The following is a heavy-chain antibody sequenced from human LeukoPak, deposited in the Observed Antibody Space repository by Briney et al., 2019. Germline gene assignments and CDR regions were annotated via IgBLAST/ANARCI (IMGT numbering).Heavy chain of an antibody. V-gene: IGHV3-15*01. J-gene: IGHJ4*02. CDR1: GFTFSSYA. Sequence: PGGSLRLSCAASGFTFSSYAMSWVRQAPGKGLEWVGRIKSKTDGGTTDYAAPVKDRFTISRDDSKNTLYLQMNSLKTEDTAVYYCTTDSGIAAAETIDYWGQGTLVTVSS. CDR2: IKSKTDGGTT. D-gene: IGHD6-13*01. CDR3: TTDSGIAAAETIDY.